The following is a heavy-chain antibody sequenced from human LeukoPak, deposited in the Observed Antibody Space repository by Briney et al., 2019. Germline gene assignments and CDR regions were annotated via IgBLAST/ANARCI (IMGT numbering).Heavy chain of an antibody. CDR1: GFMFSSYW. J-gene: IGHJ4*02. CDR3: VNRAWLDF. CDR2: IKEDGSER. Sequence: GGSLRLSCAASGFMFSSYWMSWVRQAPGKGLGWVANIKEDGSERHYVDSVEGRFTISRDNAKNSLSLQMDSLRAEDTAVYYCVNRAWLDFWGQGTLVTASS. V-gene: IGHV3-7*01.